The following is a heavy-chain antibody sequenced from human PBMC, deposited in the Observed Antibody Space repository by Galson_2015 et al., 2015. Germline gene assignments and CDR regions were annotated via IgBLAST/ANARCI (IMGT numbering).Heavy chain of an antibody. CDR1: GFTFEDYG. CDR3: ARVATGIHYFYFYMDV. J-gene: IGHJ6*03. V-gene: IGHV3-20*04. Sequence: SLRLSCAASGFTFEDYGMAWVRQVPGKGPEWVSGLNWSGFTTGYAVSVKGRFTISRDNAKNSLYLEMNGLRAEDTALYYRARVATGIHYFYFYMDVWGRGTTVTVSS. D-gene: IGHD1-14*01. CDR2: LNWSGFTT.